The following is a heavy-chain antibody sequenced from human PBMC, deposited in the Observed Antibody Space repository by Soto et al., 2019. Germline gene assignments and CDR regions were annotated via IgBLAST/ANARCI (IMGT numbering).Heavy chain of an antibody. Sequence: SETLSLTCTVSGGSISSSSYYWGWIRQPPGKGLEWIGSIYYSGSTYYNPSLKSRVTISVDTSKNQFSLKLSSVTAADTAVYYCARGGNSPLSRRTEYFQHWGQGTLVTVSS. J-gene: IGHJ1*01. V-gene: IGHV4-39*01. CDR3: ARGGNSPLSRRTEYFQH. CDR1: GGSISSSSYY. D-gene: IGHD2-21*02. CDR2: IYYSGST.